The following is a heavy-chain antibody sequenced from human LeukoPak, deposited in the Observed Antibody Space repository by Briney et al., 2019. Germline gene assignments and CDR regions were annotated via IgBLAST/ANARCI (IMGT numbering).Heavy chain of an antibody. CDR3: ATDYSLYCSSTSCYFS. CDR2: SDPEDGET. D-gene: IGHD2-2*01. CDR1: GYTLTELS. Sequence: ASVKVSCKVSGYTLTELSMHWVRQAPGKGLEWMGGSDPEDGETIYAQKFQGRVTMTEDTSTDTAYMELSSLRSEDTAVYYCATDYSLYCSSTSCYFSWGQGTLVTVSS. V-gene: IGHV1-24*01. J-gene: IGHJ5*02.